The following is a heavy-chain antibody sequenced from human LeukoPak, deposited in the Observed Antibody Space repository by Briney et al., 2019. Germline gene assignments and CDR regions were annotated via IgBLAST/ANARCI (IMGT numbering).Heavy chain of an antibody. CDR1: GGSISSSYSY. V-gene: IGHV4-39*07. Sequence: SETLSLTCTVSGGSISSSYSYWGWIRRPPGKGLEWIGNIYYSGSTYYSPSLTSRVTVSVDTSENQFSLKLSSVTAADTAVYYCARAHSIASYYYGVDVWGQGTTVTVSS. J-gene: IGHJ6*02. D-gene: IGHD6-13*01. CDR2: IYYSGST. CDR3: ARAHSIASYYYGVDV.